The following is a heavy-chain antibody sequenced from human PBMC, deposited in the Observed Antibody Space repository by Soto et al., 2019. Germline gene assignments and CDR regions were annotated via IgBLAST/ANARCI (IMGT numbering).Heavy chain of an antibody. J-gene: IGHJ6*02. D-gene: IGHD3-10*01. CDR2: ISAYNGNT. CDR3: ARDSPYASGRPRDEPYYYYGMDV. V-gene: IGHV1-18*01. CDR1: GYILTSYG. Sequence: QVQLVQSGAEVKKPGASVKVSCKASGYILTSYGISWVRQAPGQGLEWMGWISAYNGNTNYAQKVQGRVTMTTDTSTSTAYMELRSRGSDDTAVYYCARDSPYASGRPRDEPYYYYGMDVWGQGTTVTVSS.